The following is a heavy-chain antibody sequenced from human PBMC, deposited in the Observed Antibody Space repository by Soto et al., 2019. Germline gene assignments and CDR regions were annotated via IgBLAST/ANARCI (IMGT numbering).Heavy chain of an antibody. CDR3: TTDYYDYVWGSYRYTMEDYYYGMDV. CDR2: IKSKTDGGTT. CDR1: GFTFSNAW. J-gene: IGHJ6*02. Sequence: GGSLRLSCAASGFTFSNAWMNWVRQAPGKGLEWVGRIKSKTDGGTTDYAAPVNGRFTISRDDSKNTLYLQMNSLKTEETAVYYCTTDYYDYVWGSYRYTMEDYYYGMDVWGQGTTVTVSS. V-gene: IGHV3-15*07. D-gene: IGHD3-16*02.